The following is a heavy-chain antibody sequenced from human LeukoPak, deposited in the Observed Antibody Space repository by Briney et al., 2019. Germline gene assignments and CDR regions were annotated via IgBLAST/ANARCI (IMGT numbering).Heavy chain of an antibody. CDR2: IYSGGST. Sequence: AGGSLRLSCAASGFTVSSNYMSWVRQAPGKGLEWVSVIYSGGSTYYADSVKGRFTISRDNSKNTLYLQMNSLRVEDMAVYYCVREAYCSGSICYHPYWGQGTLVTVSS. J-gene: IGHJ4*02. D-gene: IGHD2-15*01. CDR1: GFTVSSNY. CDR3: VREAYCSGSICYHPY. V-gene: IGHV3-53*01.